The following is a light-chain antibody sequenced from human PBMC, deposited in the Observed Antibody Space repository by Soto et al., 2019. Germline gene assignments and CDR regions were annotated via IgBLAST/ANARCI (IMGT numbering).Light chain of an antibody. V-gene: IGLV1-40*01. Sequence: QSVLTQPPSVSGAPGQRVTISCTGSNSNIGAGYDVHWYQHLPGTAHKLLIYGNSNRPSGVPDRFSGSKSGTSASLAITGLQADDEADYYCQSYDSSLSGYYVIGTGTKVTVL. CDR3: QSYDSSLSGYYV. CDR2: GNS. J-gene: IGLJ1*01. CDR1: NSNIGAGYD.